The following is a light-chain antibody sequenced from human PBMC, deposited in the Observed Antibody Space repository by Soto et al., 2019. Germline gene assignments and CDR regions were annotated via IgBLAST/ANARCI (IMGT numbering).Light chain of an antibody. CDR2: EDN. Sequence: NFMLTQPHSVSESPGKTVIISCTRSSGSIASHYVQWYQQRPGSSPTTAIYEDNQRPSGVPDRFSGSIDSSSNSASLTISGLETEDEADYFCQSYDATNQVFGGGTKLTVL. V-gene: IGLV6-57*01. J-gene: IGLJ3*02. CDR3: QSYDATNQV. CDR1: SGSIASHY.